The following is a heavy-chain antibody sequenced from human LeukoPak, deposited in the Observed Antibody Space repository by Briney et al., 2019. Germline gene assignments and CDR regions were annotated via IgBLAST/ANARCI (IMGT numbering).Heavy chain of an antibody. V-gene: IGHV1-8*01. CDR1: GYTFTSYD. Sequence: ASVKVSCKASGYTFTSYDINWVRQATGQGLEWMGWMNPNSGNTGYAQKFQGRVTMTRNTSISTAYMELSSLRTEDTAVYYCARGPLYSSSSVDWGQGTLVTVSS. D-gene: IGHD6-6*01. CDR3: ARGPLYSSSSVD. J-gene: IGHJ4*02. CDR2: MNPNSGNT.